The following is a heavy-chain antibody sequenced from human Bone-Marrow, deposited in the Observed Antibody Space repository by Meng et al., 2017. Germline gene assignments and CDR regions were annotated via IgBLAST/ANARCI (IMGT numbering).Heavy chain of an antibody. CDR2: IRSSGGPA. CDR1: GFTFSDYE. D-gene: IGHD3-10*01. CDR3: ARDRYYGSGSYYNY. V-gene: IGHV3-48*03. J-gene: IGHJ4*02. Sequence: GESLKISCGASGFTFSDYEMTWVRQAPGKGLEWVSSIRSSGGPAYYADSVKGRFTISRDNSKNTLYLQMNSLRAEDTAVYYCARDRYYGSGSYYNYWGQGTLVTVSS.